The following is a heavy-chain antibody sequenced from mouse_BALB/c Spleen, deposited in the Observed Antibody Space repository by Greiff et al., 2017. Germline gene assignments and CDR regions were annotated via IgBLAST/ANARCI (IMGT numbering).Heavy chain of an antibody. D-gene: IGHD1-1*01. V-gene: IGHV1-53*01. CDR3: TPLYYYGAY. CDR1: GYTFTSYY. CDR2: INPSNGGT. J-gene: IGHJ3*01. Sequence: VQVVESGAELVKPGASVKLSCKASGYTFTSYYMYWVKQRPGQGLEWIGEINPSNGGTNFNEKFKSKAKLTAVTSASTAYMELSSLTNEDSAVYYCTPLYYYGAYWGQGTLVTVSA.